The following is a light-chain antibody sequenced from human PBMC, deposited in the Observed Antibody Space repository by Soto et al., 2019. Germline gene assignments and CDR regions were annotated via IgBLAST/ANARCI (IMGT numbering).Light chain of an antibody. Sequence: EIVLTQSPGTLSLSPGETATLSCRATQTVNSDYLAWFQQRPGQAPRLLIFATSRRATDIPDRFSGSGSGTDFTLAIRRLEPDDFVVYYCHQFGYSPRTFGQGTKVE. CDR1: QTVNSDY. J-gene: IGKJ1*01. CDR3: HQFGYSPRT. V-gene: IGKV3-20*01. CDR2: ATS.